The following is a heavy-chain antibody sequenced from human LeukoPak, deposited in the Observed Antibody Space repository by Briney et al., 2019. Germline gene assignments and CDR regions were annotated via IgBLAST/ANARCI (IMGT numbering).Heavy chain of an antibody. CDR2: IYYSGST. J-gene: IGHJ6*02. V-gene: IGHV4-59*01. CDR3: ARYCSSTSCYDRDYGMDV. Sequence: SETLSLTCTVSGGSISSYYWSWIRQPPGKGLEWIGCIYYSGSTNYNPSLKSRVSILVDMSKNQFSLKLTSVTAADTAVYYCARYCSSTSCYDRDYGMDVWGQGTTVTVSS. D-gene: IGHD2-2*01. CDR1: GGSISSYY.